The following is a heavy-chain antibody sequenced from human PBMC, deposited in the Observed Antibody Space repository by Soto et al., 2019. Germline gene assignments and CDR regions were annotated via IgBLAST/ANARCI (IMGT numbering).Heavy chain of an antibody. J-gene: IGHJ4*02. CDR1: RYTLPGLF. Sequence: APVKVSRQVSRYTLPGLFLHWVGQAPGKGLEWMGGFDPEDGETIYAQKFQGRVTMTEDTSTDTAYMELSSLRSEDTAVYYCAYSGWLGSFDYWGQGTLVTVSS. V-gene: IGHV1-24*01. CDR3: AYSGWLGSFDY. D-gene: IGHD6-19*01. CDR2: FDPEDGET.